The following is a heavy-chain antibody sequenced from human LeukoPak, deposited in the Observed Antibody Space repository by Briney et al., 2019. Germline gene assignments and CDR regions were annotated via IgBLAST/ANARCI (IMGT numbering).Heavy chain of an antibody. J-gene: IGHJ4*02. CDR2: IYYSGST. CDR1: GGSISSYY. Sequence: PSETLSLTCTVSGGSISSYYWSWIRQPPGKGLEWIGYIYYSGSTNYNPSLESRVTISVDTSKNQFSLKLSSVTAADTAVYYCARHRPYGSRIGSFDCWGQGTLVTVSS. D-gene: IGHD1-1*01. CDR3: ARHRPYGSRIGSFDC. V-gene: IGHV4-59*08.